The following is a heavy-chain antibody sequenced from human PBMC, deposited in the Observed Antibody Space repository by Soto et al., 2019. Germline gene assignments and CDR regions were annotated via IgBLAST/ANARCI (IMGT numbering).Heavy chain of an antibody. D-gene: IGHD3-22*01. CDR2: IIPIFGTA. CDR1: GCTFSSYA. V-gene: IGHV1-69*13. J-gene: IGHJ3*02. Sequence: SVKVSCKASGCTFSSYAISWVRQAPGQGLEWMGGIIPIFGTANYAQKFQGRVTITADESTSTAYMELSSLRSEDKAVYYCARARITMIVVVIKGLDAFEIWGQGTMVSVS. CDR3: ARARITMIVVVIKGLDAFEI.